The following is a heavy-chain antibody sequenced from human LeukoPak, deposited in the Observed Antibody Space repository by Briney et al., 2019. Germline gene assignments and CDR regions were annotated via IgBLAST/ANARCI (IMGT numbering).Heavy chain of an antibody. CDR1: GGSISSYY. V-gene: IGHV4-59*12. CDR2: IYYSGST. J-gene: IGHJ4*02. CDR3: ARVTQGVAAVDY. Sequence: PSETLSLTCTVSGGSISSYYWSWIRQPPGKGLEWIGYIYYSGSTNYNPSLKSRVTISVDTSKNQFSLKLSSVTAADTAVYYCARVTQGVAAVDYWGQGTLVTVSS. D-gene: IGHD2-15*01.